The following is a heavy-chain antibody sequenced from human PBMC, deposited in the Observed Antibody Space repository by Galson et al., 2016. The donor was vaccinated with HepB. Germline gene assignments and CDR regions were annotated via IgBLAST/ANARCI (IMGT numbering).Heavy chain of an antibody. CDR3: AREESLYDSSGYYFFYY. V-gene: IGHV4-39*07. CDR1: GGSISSSTFY. J-gene: IGHJ4*02. D-gene: IGHD3-22*01. CDR2: IYYSGNT. Sequence: SETLSLTCTVSGGSISSSTFYWGWVRQPPGKGLEWIGSIYYSGNTYYNPSLKRRVTISIDTSKNQFSLTLTSVTAADTAVYYCAREESLYDSSGYYFFYYWGQGTLVTVSS.